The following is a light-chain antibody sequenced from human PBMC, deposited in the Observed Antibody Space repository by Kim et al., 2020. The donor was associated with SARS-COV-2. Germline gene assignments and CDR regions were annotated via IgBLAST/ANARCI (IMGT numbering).Light chain of an antibody. Sequence: ASVGDRVTITCRTSQNINSHLNWYHQKPGRAPKLLIYAASTLQGGVPSRFSGSGSETDFTLTISSLQPEDFATYFCQQTYISPFAFGPGTKVDIK. CDR3: QQTYISPFA. CDR2: AAS. V-gene: IGKV1-39*01. J-gene: IGKJ3*01. CDR1: QNINSH.